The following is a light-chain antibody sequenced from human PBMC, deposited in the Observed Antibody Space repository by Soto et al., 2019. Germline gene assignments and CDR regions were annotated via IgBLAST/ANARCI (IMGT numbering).Light chain of an antibody. CDR2: EVS. Sequence: QSALTQPPSASGSPGQSVTISCTGTSSDVGGYNYVSWYQQHPGKAPKLMIYEVSKRPSGVPDRFSGSKSGNTASLTVSGIQAEDEADYSGSSYAGSNNLGVFGGGTKLTVL. CDR3: SSYAGSNNLGV. J-gene: IGLJ2*01. CDR1: SSDVGGYNY. V-gene: IGLV2-8*01.